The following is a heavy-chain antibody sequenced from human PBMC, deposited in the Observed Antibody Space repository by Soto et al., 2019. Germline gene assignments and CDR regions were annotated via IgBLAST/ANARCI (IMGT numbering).Heavy chain of an antibody. Sequence: SETLSLTCAVYGGSFSDYYWSWIRQPPGKGLEWIGEINHSGSTNYNPSLKSRVTISVDTSKNQFSLKLSSVTAADTAVYYCAGLGYCSSTSCYHSLYYYYMDVWGKGTTVTVSS. CDR3: AGLGYCSSTSCYHSLYYYYMDV. J-gene: IGHJ6*03. CDR1: GGSFSDYY. D-gene: IGHD2-2*01. CDR2: INHSGST. V-gene: IGHV4-34*01.